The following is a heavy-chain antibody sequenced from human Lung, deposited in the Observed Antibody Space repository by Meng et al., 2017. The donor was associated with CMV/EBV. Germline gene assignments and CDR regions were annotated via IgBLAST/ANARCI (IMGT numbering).Heavy chain of an antibody. V-gene: IGHV3-30*02. CDR1: GFNFKSYG. D-gene: IGHD6-6*01. Sequence: GESLKISCAASGFNFKSYGMHWVRQAPGKGLEWVAVIRYDGSNKKYAESVKGRFTISRDNSKNTLYLQMNSLTVEDTALYYCAKSSNSVPRGIDSWGQGAPVTVSS. CDR2: IRYDGSNK. CDR3: AKSSNSVPRGIDS. J-gene: IGHJ5*01.